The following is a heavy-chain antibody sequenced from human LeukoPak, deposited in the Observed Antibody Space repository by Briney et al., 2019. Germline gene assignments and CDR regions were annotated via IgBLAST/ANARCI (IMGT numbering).Heavy chain of an antibody. CDR1: GGSISGFY. V-gene: IGHV4-59*01. D-gene: IGHD1-26*01. CDR2: IYYSGST. J-gene: IGHJ4*02. CDR3: ARSGSTAFDY. Sequence: SQTLSLTCTVSGGSISGFYWSWIRQPPGKGLEWIGHIYYSGSTSYNPSIKSRVTISVDTSKNQFSLTLTSVTAADTAVYYCARSGSTAFDYWGQGTLVTVSS.